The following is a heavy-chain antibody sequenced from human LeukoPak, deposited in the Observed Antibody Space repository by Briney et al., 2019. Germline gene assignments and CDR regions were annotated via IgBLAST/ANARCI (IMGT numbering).Heavy chain of an antibody. CDR1: GVTFSSYA. V-gene: IGHV1-69*04. J-gene: IGHJ4*02. CDR3: ARESGYSYGYFDY. D-gene: IGHD5-18*01. CDR2: IIPIFGIA. Sequence: SVKVSCKASGVTFSSYAISWVRQAPGQGLEWMGRIIPIFGIANYAQKFQGRVTITADKSTSTAYMELSSLRSEDTAVYYCARESGYSYGYFDYWGQGTLVTVSS.